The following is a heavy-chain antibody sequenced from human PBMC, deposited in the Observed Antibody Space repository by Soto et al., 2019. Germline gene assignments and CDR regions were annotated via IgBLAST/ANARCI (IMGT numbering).Heavy chain of an antibody. CDR2: VNPNSGGT. CDR1: GYTFTSYG. Sequence: ASVKVSCKASGYTFTSYGISWVRQAPGQGLEWMGWVNPNSGGTSYAQKFQGWVTMTRDTSISTVYMEPTSLKSDDMAVYYCAREGAATANYGMAVWGQGTTVTGLL. J-gene: IGHJ6*02. V-gene: IGHV1-2*04. CDR3: AREGAATANYGMAV. D-gene: IGHD2-15*01.